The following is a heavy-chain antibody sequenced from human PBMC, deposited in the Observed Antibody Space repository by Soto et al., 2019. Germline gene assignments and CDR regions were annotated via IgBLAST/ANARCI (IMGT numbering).Heavy chain of an antibody. J-gene: IGHJ5*02. CDR2: IIPILGIA. CDR1: GGTFSSYT. V-gene: IGHV1-69*02. Sequence: SVKVSCKASGGTFSSYTISWVRQAPGQGPEWMGRIIPILGIANYAQKFQGRVTITADKSTSTAYMELSSLRSEDTAVYYCALQPRIAAAGDNWFDPWGQGTLVTVSS. D-gene: IGHD6-13*01. CDR3: ALQPRIAAAGDNWFDP.